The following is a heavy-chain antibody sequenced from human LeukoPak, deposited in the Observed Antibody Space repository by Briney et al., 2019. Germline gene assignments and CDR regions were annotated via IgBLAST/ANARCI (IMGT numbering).Heavy chain of an antibody. CDR2: ISAYNGNT. Sequence: ASVKVSCKASGYIFTSYGISWVRQAPGQGLEWMGWISAYNGNTNYAQELQGRVTMTTDTSTSTAYMELRSLRSDDTAVYYCARAMTPAGDAFDIWGQGTMVTVSS. V-gene: IGHV1-18*01. D-gene: IGHD3-22*01. J-gene: IGHJ3*02. CDR1: GYIFTSYG. CDR3: ARAMTPAGDAFDI.